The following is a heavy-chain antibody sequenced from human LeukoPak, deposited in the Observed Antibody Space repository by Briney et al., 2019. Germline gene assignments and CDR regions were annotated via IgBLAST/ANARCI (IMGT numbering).Heavy chain of an antibody. J-gene: IGHJ6*02. Sequence: FQGRVTITRDTSASTAYMELSSLRSEDTAVYYCARDQSEGIAARTGYYGMDVWGQGTTVTVSS. V-gene: IGHV1-3*01. D-gene: IGHD6-6*01. CDR3: ARDQSEGIAARTGYYGMDV.